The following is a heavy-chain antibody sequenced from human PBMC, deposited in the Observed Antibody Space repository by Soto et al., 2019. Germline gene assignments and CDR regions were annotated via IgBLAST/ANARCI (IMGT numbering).Heavy chain of an antibody. CDR2: ISGSGGST. Sequence: GGSLRLSCAASGFTFSSYAMSWVRQAPGKGLEWVSAISGSGGSTYYADSVKGRFTISRDNSKNTLYLQMNSLRAEDTAVYYCAKDVGSYSSGWPQDYWGQGTLVTVSS. D-gene: IGHD6-19*01. CDR1: GFTFSSYA. V-gene: IGHV3-23*01. CDR3: AKDVGSYSSGWPQDY. J-gene: IGHJ4*02.